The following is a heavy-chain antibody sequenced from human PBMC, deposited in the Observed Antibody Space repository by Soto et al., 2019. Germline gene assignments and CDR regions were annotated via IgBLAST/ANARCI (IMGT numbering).Heavy chain of an antibody. J-gene: IGHJ4*02. D-gene: IGHD4-17*01. CDR3: ARDSNQGLRGPHPLSN. CDR1: GGSISSGGYY. Sequence: SETLSLTCTVSGGSISSGGYYWSWIRQHPGKGLEWIGYIYYSGSTYYNPSLKSRVTISVDTSKNQFSLKLSSVTAADTAVYYCARDSNQGLRGPHPLSNWGQGTLVTVSS. CDR2: IYYSGST. V-gene: IGHV4-31*03.